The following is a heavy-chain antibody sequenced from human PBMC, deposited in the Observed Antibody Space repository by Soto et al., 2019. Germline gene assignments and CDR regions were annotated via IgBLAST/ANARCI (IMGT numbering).Heavy chain of an antibody. CDR2: INAGNGNP. Sequence: QVQLVQSGAEEKKPGASVKVSCKASGYTFTGYAMHWVRQAPGQRLEWMGWINAGNGNPKYSQKFQGRVTITRDTSASTAAGELSSLRSEDTAVSYSARAVAVAADFDYWGQGTLVTVSS. CDR1: GYTFTGYA. V-gene: IGHV1-3*05. J-gene: IGHJ4*02. CDR3: ARAVAVAADFDY. D-gene: IGHD6-19*01.